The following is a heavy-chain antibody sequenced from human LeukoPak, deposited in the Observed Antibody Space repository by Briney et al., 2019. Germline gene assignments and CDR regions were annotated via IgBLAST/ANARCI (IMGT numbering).Heavy chain of an antibody. J-gene: IGHJ4*02. Sequence: RASVKVSCKASGYTFTTYYIHWVRQAPGQGLEWMAIINPSGGSTSYAQKFQGRVTMTRDTSTSTVHMELSSLRSEDTAVYYCARGYGDYLDYWGQGTLVTVSS. CDR1: GYTFTTYY. CDR3: ARGYGDYLDY. CDR2: INPSGGST. V-gene: IGHV1-46*01. D-gene: IGHD4-17*01.